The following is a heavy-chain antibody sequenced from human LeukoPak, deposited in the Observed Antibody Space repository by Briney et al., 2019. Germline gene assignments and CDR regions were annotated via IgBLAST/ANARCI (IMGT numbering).Heavy chain of an antibody. Sequence: KPSETLSLTCAVYGGSFSGYYWSWIRQPPGKGLEWIGEINHSGSTKYNPSLKSRVTISVDTSKKQFSVLLNSLTAAETAVYYCARGRATRYCSGGSCYHNWFDPWGQGTLVTVSS. V-gene: IGHV4-34*01. D-gene: IGHD2-15*01. CDR2: INHSGST. J-gene: IGHJ5*02. CDR1: GGSFSGYY. CDR3: ARGRATRYCSGGSCYHNWFDP.